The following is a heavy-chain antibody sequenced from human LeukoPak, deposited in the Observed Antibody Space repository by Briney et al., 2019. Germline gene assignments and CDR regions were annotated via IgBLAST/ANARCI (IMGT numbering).Heavy chain of an antibody. D-gene: IGHD7-27*01. Sequence: PSETLSLTCTVSGVSLNSYYWSWIRQPPGKGLEWIGFITHSGGTDFDSSLGGRVTMSVDTSKNQFSLRLTSMTAADTAVYFCARGRISNWGFEGTLFDAWGQGVLVTVSS. CDR1: GVSLNSYY. J-gene: IGHJ4*02. V-gene: IGHV4-59*01. CDR3: ARGRISNWGFEGTLFDA. CDR2: ITHSGGT.